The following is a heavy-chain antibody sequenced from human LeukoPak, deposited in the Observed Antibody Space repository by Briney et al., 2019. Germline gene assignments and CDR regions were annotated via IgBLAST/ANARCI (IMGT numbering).Heavy chain of an antibody. D-gene: IGHD3-10*01. CDR3: AKDWTPLLWFGEPSRGIDAFDI. V-gene: IGHV3-48*03. CDR1: GFTFSSYE. CDR2: ISRSATTI. J-gene: IGHJ3*02. Sequence: GGSLRLSCAASGFTFSSYEMNWVRQAPGKGLEWVSSISRSATTIYYADSVKGRFTISRDNAKNSLYLQMNSLRAEDTAVYYCAKDWTPLLWFGEPSRGIDAFDIWGQGTMVTVSS.